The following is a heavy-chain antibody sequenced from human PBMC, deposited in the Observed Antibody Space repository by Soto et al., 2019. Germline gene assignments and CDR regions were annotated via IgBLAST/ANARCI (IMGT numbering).Heavy chain of an antibody. D-gene: IGHD2-8*02. V-gene: IGHV3-30*03. J-gene: IGHJ4*02. Sequence: QVQLVEAGGGVVQPGRSLRLSCAVYGFTVSTYGMHWVRQAPGKGLEWVAVISRAGGTKYYADSVKGRFTISRDNSRNTLFLEMNSLRSDDIAVYYCTGDVASGYWVQGTLVTVSS. CDR3: TGDVASGY. CDR1: GFTVSTYG. CDR2: ISRAGGTK.